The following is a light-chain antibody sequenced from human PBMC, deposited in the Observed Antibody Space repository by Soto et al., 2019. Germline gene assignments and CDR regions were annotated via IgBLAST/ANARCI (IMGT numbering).Light chain of an antibody. CDR1: QSVSSNY. V-gene: IGKV3-20*01. CDR3: QQSDSSPLLT. CDR2: GVY. Sequence: EIVLTQSPGTLSLSPGERATLSCRASQSVSSNYLAWYRQKPGQAPRLLNYGVYSRAAGRPDRISGSGSGTDFTLTIRRLEPEDFAVYYCQQSDSSPLLTFGGGSRAEIK. J-gene: IGKJ4*01.